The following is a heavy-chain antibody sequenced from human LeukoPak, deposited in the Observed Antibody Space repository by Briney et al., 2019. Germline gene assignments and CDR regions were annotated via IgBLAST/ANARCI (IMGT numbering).Heavy chain of an antibody. J-gene: IGHJ4*02. CDR2: IHYSGST. D-gene: IGHD5-12*01. V-gene: IGHV4-30-4*01. Sequence: SESLSLTCTVSGGSIGSDDYYWSWIRQPPGKGLEWIGYIHYSGSTYYNPSLKSRVTISVDTSKNQFSLKVNSVTAADTAVYYCARDLVATTGGFDYWGQGTLVTVSS. CDR1: GGSIGSDDYY. CDR3: ARDLVATTGGFDY.